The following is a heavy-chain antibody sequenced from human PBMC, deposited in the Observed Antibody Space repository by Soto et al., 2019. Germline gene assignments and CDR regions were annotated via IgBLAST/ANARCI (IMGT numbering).Heavy chain of an antibody. Sequence: PSETLSLTCAVSGVSISSGTWWTWVRQTPQRGLEYIGEIFHDGTANYYPSFERRVAISVDTSKNQFSLKLTSVTAADTAIYFCARLVYDTSLNYMYFDFWGQGALVTVSS. CDR2: IFHDGTA. V-gene: IGHV4-4*02. D-gene: IGHD3-22*01. CDR1: GVSISSGTW. J-gene: IGHJ4*02. CDR3: ARLVYDTSLNYMYFDF.